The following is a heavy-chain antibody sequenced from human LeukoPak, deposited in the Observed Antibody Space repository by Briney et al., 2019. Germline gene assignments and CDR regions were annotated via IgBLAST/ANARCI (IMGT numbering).Heavy chain of an antibody. CDR3: AREKWGFDY. CDR1: GFTFSSYS. V-gene: IGHV3-48*01. CDR2: ISSSSSTI. D-gene: IGHD2-8*01. J-gene: IGHJ4*02. Sequence: GGSLRLSYAASGFTFSSYSMNWVRQAPGKGLEWVSYISSSSSTIYYADSVKGRFTISRDNAKNSLYLQMNSLRAEDTAVYYCAREKWGFDYWGQGTLATVSS.